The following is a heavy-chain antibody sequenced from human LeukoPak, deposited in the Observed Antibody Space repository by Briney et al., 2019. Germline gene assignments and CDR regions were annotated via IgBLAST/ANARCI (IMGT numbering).Heavy chain of an antibody. CDR2: IHYSGNT. V-gene: IGHV4-39*01. Sequence: PSETLSLTCTVSGGSTSSSNYYWGWIRQPPGKGLEWIGGIHYSGNTYYNPSLKSRVTISIDTSKNQFSLKLSSVTAADAAVYYCARLGAGPTYYDFWSGYSSFYFDYWGQGTLVTVSS. D-gene: IGHD3-3*01. CDR1: GGSTSSSNYY. CDR3: ARLGAGPTYYDFWSGYSSFYFDY. J-gene: IGHJ4*02.